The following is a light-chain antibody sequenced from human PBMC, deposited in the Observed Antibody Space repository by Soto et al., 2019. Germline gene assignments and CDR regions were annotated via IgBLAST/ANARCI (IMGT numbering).Light chain of an antibody. CDR3: SSYSTSTTPQWV. V-gene: IGLV2-14*01. CDR1: SSDVGGYNY. Sequence: QSVLTQPASVSGSPGQSITIPCTGTSSDVGGYNYVSWYQQHPGRAPKLVIYKVSDRPSGVSSRFSASKSGNTASLTISGLQLEDEADYYCSSYSTSTTPQWVFGGGTKLTVL. CDR2: KVS. J-gene: IGLJ3*02.